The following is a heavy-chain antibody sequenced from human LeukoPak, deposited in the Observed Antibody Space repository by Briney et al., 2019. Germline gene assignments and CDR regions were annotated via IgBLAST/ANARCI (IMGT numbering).Heavy chain of an antibody. D-gene: IGHD3-22*01. V-gene: IGHV3-53*01. J-gene: IGHJ3*02. Sequence: GGSLRLSCAASGFTFSNYGMSWVRQAPGKGLEWVSLIYSDGRTYYADSVKGRCTISRDGSKNTLYLQMNSLRVEDTAVYYCARGLFLSGYLDAFDIWGQGTVVTVSS. CDR3: ARGLFLSGYLDAFDI. CDR2: IYSDGRT. CDR1: GFTFSNYG.